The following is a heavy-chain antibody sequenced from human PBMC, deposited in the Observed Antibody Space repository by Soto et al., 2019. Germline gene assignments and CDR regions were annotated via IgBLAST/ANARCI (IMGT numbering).Heavy chain of an antibody. CDR2: INPNSGGT. CDR1: GYTFTGYY. Sequence: ASVKVSCKASGYTFTGYYMHWVRQAPGQGLEWMGWINPNSGGTNYAQKFQGWVTMTRDTSISTAYMELSRLRSDDTAVYYCARGPQRLYSSSSLTAPTDYWGQGTLVTVSS. V-gene: IGHV1-2*04. J-gene: IGHJ4*02. CDR3: ARGPQRLYSSSSLTAPTDY. D-gene: IGHD6-6*01.